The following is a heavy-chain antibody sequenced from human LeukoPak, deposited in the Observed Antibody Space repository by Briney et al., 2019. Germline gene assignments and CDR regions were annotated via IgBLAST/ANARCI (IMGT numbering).Heavy chain of an antibody. D-gene: IGHD2-2*02. CDR3: AREVAILSYFDY. Sequence: GASVKVSCKASGGTFSSYAISWVRQAPGQGLEWMGGIIPIFGTANYAQKFQGRVTITADESTSTAYMELSSLRSEGTAVYYCAREVAILSYFDYWGQGTLVTVSS. V-gene: IGHV1-69*13. CDR1: GGTFSSYA. CDR2: IIPIFGTA. J-gene: IGHJ4*02.